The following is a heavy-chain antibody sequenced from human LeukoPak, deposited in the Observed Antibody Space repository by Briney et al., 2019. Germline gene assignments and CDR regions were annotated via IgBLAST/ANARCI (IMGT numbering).Heavy chain of an antibody. D-gene: IGHD3-22*01. V-gene: IGHV4-61*02. CDR1: GGSISSGSYY. CDR2: IYTSGST. Sequence: SETLSLTCTVSGGSISSGSYYWSWIRQRAGKGLEWIGRIYTSGSTNYNPSLKSRVTISVDTSKNQFSLKLSSVTAADTAVYYCARSLYYYDSSRYVDYWGQGTLVTVSS. CDR3: ARSLYYYDSSRYVDY. J-gene: IGHJ4*02.